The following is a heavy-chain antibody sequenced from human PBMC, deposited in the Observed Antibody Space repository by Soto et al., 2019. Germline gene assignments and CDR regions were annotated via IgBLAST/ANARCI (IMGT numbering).Heavy chain of an antibody. V-gene: IGHV3-23*01. J-gene: IGHJ4*02. CDR2: ISGSGDST. Sequence: EVQLLDSGGGLAQPGGCLRLSCAASGFTFSSYAMNWVRQAPGKGLEWVSVISGSGDSTYYADSVKGRFTISRDNSKNTLYLQMNSPRTEDTAVYYCARRGPGTYFDYWGQGTLVTVSS. CDR3: ARRGPGTYFDY. CDR1: GFTFSSYA. D-gene: IGHD6-13*01.